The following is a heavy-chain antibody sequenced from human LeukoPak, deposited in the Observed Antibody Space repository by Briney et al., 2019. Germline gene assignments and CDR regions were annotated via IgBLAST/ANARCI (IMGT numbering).Heavy chain of an antibody. J-gene: IGHJ4*02. CDR3: ARRIIGYCSGGSCSSFDY. Sequence: PGGALRLSCAASGFTFSSYSMNWVRQALGGRVEWVSSISSSSSYIYYADSVKGRFTISRDNAKNSLYLQMNSLRAEDTTVYYCARRIIGYCSGGSCSSFDYWGQGTLVTVSS. CDR2: ISSSSSYI. V-gene: IGHV3-21*01. CDR1: GFTFSSYS. D-gene: IGHD2-15*01.